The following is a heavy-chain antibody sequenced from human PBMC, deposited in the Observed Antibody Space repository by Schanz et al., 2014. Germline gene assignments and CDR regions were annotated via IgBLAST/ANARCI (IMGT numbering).Heavy chain of an antibody. J-gene: IGHJ4*02. V-gene: IGHV3-23*01. CDR3: ARGGSGSHYRLDY. CDR2: ISGSGGST. Sequence: DVHLLESGGGLVQPGGSLRLSCAASGFTLSNYAMSWVRQAPGKGLEWVSAISGSGGSTYYADSMKGRFTVSRDNAENALYLQMNSLRAEDTGLYFCARGGSGSHYRLDYWGQGTLVTVSS. D-gene: IGHD1-26*01. CDR1: GFTLSNYA.